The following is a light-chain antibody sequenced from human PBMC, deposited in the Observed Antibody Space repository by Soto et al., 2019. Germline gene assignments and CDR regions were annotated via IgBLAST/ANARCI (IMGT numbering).Light chain of an antibody. Sequence: EIVLTQSPATLSLSPGKRATLSCRASQTVGSYLAWYQQKPGQAPRLLIYDSSNRATGIPARFSGSGSGTDFTLTISSLEPEDFAVYYCQQRSNWPPLITIGPWTKVDIK. J-gene: IGKJ3*01. V-gene: IGKV3-11*01. CDR3: QQRSNWPPLIT. CDR2: DSS. CDR1: QTVGSY.